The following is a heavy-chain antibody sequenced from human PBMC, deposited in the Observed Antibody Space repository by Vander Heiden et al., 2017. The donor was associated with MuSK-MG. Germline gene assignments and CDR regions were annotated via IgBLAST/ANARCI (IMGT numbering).Heavy chain of an antibody. CDR2: ISGSGGST. Sequence: EVQLVESGGGLVQPGGSLRLSCAASGFTFSSYAMSWVRQAPGKGLEWVSAISGSGGSTYYADAVKGRFTISRDNSKNTLYLQMNRMRAEDTAVYYFAKGQSVEIDRCDYWGQGTLVTLSS. D-gene: IGHD3-9*01. V-gene: IGHV3-23*04. J-gene: IGHJ4*02. CDR1: GFTFSSYA. CDR3: AKGQSVEIDRCDY.